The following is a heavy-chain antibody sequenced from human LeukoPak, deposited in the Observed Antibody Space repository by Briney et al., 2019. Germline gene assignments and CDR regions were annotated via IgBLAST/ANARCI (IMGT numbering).Heavy chain of an antibody. CDR1: GYTFTGYY. Sequence: ASVKVSCKASGYTFTGYYMHWVRQAPGQGLEWMGWINPNSGGTNYAQKFQGRVTMTRDTSISTAYMELSRLRSDDTAVYYCARPVGRGYYYGSGSYYPDYWGQGTLVTVSS. CDR3: ARPVGRGYYYGSGSYYPDY. V-gene: IGHV1-2*02. D-gene: IGHD3-10*01. CDR2: INPNSGGT. J-gene: IGHJ4*02.